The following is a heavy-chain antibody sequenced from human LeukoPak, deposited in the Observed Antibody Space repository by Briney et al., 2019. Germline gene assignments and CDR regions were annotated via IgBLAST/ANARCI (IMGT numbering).Heavy chain of an antibody. CDR1: GFTFSDYA. Sequence: PGGSLRLSCTASGFTFSDYAMSWVRQAPGKGLEWVSGISGSGGSIRYADSVKGRFIISRDNSKNTLYLQMNSLRAEGTAVYYCAKGGDGYNYYFDYWGQETLVTVSS. V-gene: IGHV3-23*01. J-gene: IGHJ4*02. CDR3: AKGGDGYNYYFDY. D-gene: IGHD5-24*01. CDR2: ISGSGGSI.